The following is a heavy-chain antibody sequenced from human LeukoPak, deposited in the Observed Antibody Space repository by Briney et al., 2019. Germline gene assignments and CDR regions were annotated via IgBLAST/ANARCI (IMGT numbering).Heavy chain of an antibody. D-gene: IGHD2-15*01. Sequence: AGSLTLSCAASGFTLSSYAMSWVRQGPGTGLEWVSAISVSGNTYHADSVKGRFTISRDSSKNTLYLQMNSLRAGDAAVYYCAKAPVTTCSGAYCYPFDYWSQGTLVTVSS. J-gene: IGHJ4*02. V-gene: IGHV3-23*01. CDR3: AKAPVTTCSGAYCYPFDY. CDR2: ISVSGNT. CDR1: GFTLSSYA.